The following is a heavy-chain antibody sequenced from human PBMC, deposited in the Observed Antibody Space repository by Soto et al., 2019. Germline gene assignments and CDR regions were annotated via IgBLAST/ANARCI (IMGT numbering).Heavy chain of an antibody. J-gene: IGHJ6*02. CDR3: ARVRLRYYGMDV. D-gene: IGHD4-17*01. CDR2: IYYSGST. V-gene: IGHV4-59*01. CDR1: GGSIRSYY. Sequence: SETLYLTCTVSGGSIRSYYWSWIRQPPGKGLEWIGYIYYSGSTNYNPSLKSRVTISVDTSKDQFSLKLSSVTAADTAVYYCARVRLRYYGMDVWGQGTTVTVSS.